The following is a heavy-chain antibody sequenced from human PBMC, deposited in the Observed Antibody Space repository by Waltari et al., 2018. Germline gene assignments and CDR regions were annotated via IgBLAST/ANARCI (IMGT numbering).Heavy chain of an antibody. CDR2: LSAYNGNT. CDR1: GYTFTSYG. CDR3: AKDRDWYYDILTGYLPPYFDY. V-gene: IGHV1-18*01. J-gene: IGHJ4*02. D-gene: IGHD3-9*01. Sequence: QVQLVQSGAEVKKPGASVKVSCKASGYTFTSYGISWVRQAPGQGLEWMGWLSAYNGNTNYAQKLQGRVTMTTDTATSTAYMELRSLRAEDTAVYYCAKDRDWYYDILTGYLPPYFDYWGQGTLVTVSS.